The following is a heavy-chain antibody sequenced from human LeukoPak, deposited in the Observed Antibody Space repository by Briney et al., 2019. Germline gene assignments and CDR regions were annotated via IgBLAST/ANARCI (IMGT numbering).Heavy chain of an antibody. V-gene: IGHV1-69*13. CDR1: GGTFSSYA. CDR2: TIPIFGTA. CDR3: ARASDYGDSPGRFDY. Sequence: ASVKVSCKASGGTFSSYAISWVRQAPGQGLEWMGGTIPIFGTANYAQKFQGRVTITADESTSTAYMELSSLRSEDTAVYYCARASDYGDSPGRFDYWGQGTLVTVSS. D-gene: IGHD4-17*01. J-gene: IGHJ4*02.